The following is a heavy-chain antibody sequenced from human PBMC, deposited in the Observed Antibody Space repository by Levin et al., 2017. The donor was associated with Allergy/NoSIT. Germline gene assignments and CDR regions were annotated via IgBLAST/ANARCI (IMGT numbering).Heavy chain of an antibody. CDR1: GGSISSSSYY. CDR3: ARDPMVSHSDY. Sequence: PSETLSLTCTVSGGSISSSSYYWGWIRQPPGKGLEWIGSIYYSGSTYYNPSLKSRVTISVDTSKNQFSLKLSSVTAADTAVYYCARDPMVSHSDYWGQGTLVTVSS. D-gene: IGHD5-18*01. CDR2: IYYSGST. J-gene: IGHJ4*02. V-gene: IGHV4-39*07.